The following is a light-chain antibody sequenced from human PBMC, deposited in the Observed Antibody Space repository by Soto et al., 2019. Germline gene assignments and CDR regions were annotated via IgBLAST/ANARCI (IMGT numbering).Light chain of an antibody. CDR3: SSYTSSSSDDV. V-gene: IGLV2-14*01. CDR1: SSDVGGYNY. CDR2: EVS. J-gene: IGLJ1*01. Sequence: QSALTQPASVSGSPGQSITISCTGTSSDVGGYNYVSWYQQHPGKAPKLMIYEVSNRPSGVSNRFSGSKSGNTASLTTSGLQAEDEADYYCSSYTSSSSDDVFGTGTKLTVL.